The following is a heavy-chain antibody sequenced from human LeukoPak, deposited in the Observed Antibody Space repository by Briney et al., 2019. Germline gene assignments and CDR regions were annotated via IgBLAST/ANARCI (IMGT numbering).Heavy chain of an antibody. CDR2: ITSSSSSM. CDR3: ARDLAWGGY. CDR1: GFTFSIYS. Sequence: GGSLRLSCVASGFTFSIYSMSWVRQAPGKGLEWVSSITSSSSSMYSADSVKGRLTISRDNAKNSLYLQMNSLRAEDTAVYYCARDLAWGGYWGQGTLVTVSS. V-gene: IGHV3-21*01. J-gene: IGHJ4*02. D-gene: IGHD7-27*01.